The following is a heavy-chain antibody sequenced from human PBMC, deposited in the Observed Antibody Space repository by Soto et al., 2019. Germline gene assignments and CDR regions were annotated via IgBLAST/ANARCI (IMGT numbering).Heavy chain of an antibody. CDR2: ISPSSSYI. CDR1: GSPFNNYG. J-gene: IGHJ4*02. Sequence: GGSLRLSCAASGSPFNNYGMNWVRQAPGRGLEWVSSISPSSSYIYYADSVMGRFTVSRDNAKNSLYLQMNSLRAEDTAVYYCAKDRVVGSTAREKDFDSWGQGTLVTVSS. D-gene: IGHD1-26*01. CDR3: AKDRVVGSTAREKDFDS. V-gene: IGHV3-21*01.